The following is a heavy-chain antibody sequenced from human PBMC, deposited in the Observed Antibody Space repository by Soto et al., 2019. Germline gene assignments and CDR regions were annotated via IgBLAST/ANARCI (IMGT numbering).Heavy chain of an antibody. D-gene: IGHD3-16*01. Sequence: EVQLVESGGNLIQPGGSLRLSCAASGFTFSSYWMHWVRQAPGKGLVWVSRINSDGSSTSYVDSVKGRFTISRDNAKNSLYLQMNSLSVEDTAGYYCARRGQEGPGLAHWGQGTLVTVSS. CDR2: INSDGSST. J-gene: IGHJ5*02. V-gene: IGHV3-74*01. CDR3: ARRGQEGPGLAH. CDR1: GFTFSSYW.